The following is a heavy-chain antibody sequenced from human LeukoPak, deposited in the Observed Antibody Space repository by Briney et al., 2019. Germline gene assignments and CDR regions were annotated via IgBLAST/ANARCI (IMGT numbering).Heavy chain of an antibody. D-gene: IGHD6-13*01. V-gene: IGHV4-30-4*01. Sequence: SETLSLTCTVSGGSISSGDYYWSWIRQPPGKGLEGIVYIYYSESTYYHPSLQSRATISVDTSKNQFSLKLSSVTARDTAVYYCARCPYSSSLEDYWGQGTLVTVSS. J-gene: IGHJ4*02. CDR3: ARCPYSSSLEDY. CDR2: IYYSEST. CDR1: GGSISSGDYY.